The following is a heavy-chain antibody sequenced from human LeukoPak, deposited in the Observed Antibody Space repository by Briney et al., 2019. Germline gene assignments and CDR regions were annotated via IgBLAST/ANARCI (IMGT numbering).Heavy chain of an antibody. J-gene: IGHJ6*04. CDR3: ARQLSAGAAGHYCYNGMEV. D-gene: IGHD5-24*01. CDR1: GYRFTSYW. Sequence: GESLRISCKGSGYRFTSYWISWVRQMPGTGLEWMGRIVPSDSYTNYSPSFQGDVTISADKSISTAYLQWSSLKASDTAMYYCARQLSAGAAGHYCYNGMEVWGKGTTVTVSS. V-gene: IGHV5-10-1*01. CDR2: IVPSDSYT.